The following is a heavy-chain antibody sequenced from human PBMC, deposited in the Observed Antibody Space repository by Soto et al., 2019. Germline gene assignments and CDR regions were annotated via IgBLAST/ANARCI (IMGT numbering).Heavy chain of an antibody. Sequence: SETLSLTCTVSGGAISSGGYYWSWIRQHPGKGLEWIGYIYYCGSTYYNPSLKSRVTISVDTSKNQFSLKLSSVTVADTAVYYCARETSYLDYYYGMDVWGQGTTVTV. CDR2: IYYCGST. CDR3: ARETSYLDYYYGMDV. V-gene: IGHV4-31*03. D-gene: IGHD2-21*01. J-gene: IGHJ6*02. CDR1: GGAISSGGYY.